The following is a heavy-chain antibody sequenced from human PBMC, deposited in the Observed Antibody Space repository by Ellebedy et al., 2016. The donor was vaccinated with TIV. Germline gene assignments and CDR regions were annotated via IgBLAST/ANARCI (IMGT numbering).Heavy chain of an antibody. Sequence: SVKVSCXASGGTFSNFAISWVRQAPGQGLEWMGGIIPIFGTTNSAQNFQGRVTITADESASTAYMELSSLRSEDTAVYYCATSEIVIVPAASQYYYYAMDVWGQGTTATVSS. V-gene: IGHV1-69*13. J-gene: IGHJ6*02. CDR1: GGTFSNFA. CDR2: IIPIFGTT. D-gene: IGHD2-2*01. CDR3: ATSEIVIVPAASQYYYYAMDV.